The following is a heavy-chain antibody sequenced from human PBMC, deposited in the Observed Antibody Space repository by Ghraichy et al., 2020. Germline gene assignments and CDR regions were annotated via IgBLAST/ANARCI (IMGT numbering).Heavy chain of an antibody. CDR2: ISGSGGST. V-gene: IGHV3-23*01. Sequence: SLRLSCAASGFTFRSYAMSWVRQAPWKGLEWVSAISGSGGSTYYADSVKGRFTISRDNSKNTLYLQMNSLRAEDTAVYYCAKDRTETQYYYDSSGHDAFDIWGQGTMVTVSS. J-gene: IGHJ3*02. CDR1: GFTFRSYA. CDR3: AKDRTETQYYYDSSGHDAFDI. D-gene: IGHD3-22*01.